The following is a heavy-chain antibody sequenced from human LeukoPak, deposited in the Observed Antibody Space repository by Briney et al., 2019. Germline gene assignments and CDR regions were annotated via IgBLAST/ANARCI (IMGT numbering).Heavy chain of an antibody. J-gene: IGHJ4*02. V-gene: IGHV1-2*02. CDR1: GYSFTGYY. D-gene: IGHD3-22*01. CDR2: INPNSGGT. Sequence: GASVKVSCKASGYSFTGYYMHWVRQAPGQGLEWMGWINPNSGGTDYEQKFQGRVTMTRDTSISTAFLELSRLRSDDTAVYYCARVLDGYYDTTGYRRPFDHWGQGTLVTVSS. CDR3: ARVLDGYYDTTGYRRPFDH.